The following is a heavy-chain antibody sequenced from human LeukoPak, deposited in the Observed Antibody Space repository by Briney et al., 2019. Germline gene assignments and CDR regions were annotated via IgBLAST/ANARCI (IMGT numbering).Heavy chain of an antibody. CDR1: GFTFSTYP. CDR2: ISAYGSDT. J-gene: IGHJ4*02. D-gene: IGHD1-14*01. Sequence: GGSLRLSCAASGFTFSTYPMSWVRQAPGKGLEWVSSISAYGSDTFHADSVKGRFTISRDNAKNSLYLQMNSLRAEDTAVYYCARDENRRNPPDYWGQGTLVTVSS. CDR3: ARDENRRNPPDY. V-gene: IGHV3-21*01.